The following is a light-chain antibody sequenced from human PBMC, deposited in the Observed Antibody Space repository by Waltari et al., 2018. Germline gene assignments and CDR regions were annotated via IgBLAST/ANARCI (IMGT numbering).Light chain of an antibody. V-gene: IGKV3-20*01. Sequence: EIVLTQSPGTLSLSPGERPTLPCRASQSVSSSYLAWYQQKPGQAPRRLVYGASSRATGIPDRFSGSGSGTDFTLTISRLEPEDFAVYYCQQYGSSPRTFGQGTKVEIK. CDR2: GAS. J-gene: IGKJ1*01. CDR1: QSVSSSY. CDR3: QQYGSSPRT.